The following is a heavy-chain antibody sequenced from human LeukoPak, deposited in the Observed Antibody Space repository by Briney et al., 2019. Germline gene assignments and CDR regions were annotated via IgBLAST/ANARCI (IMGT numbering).Heavy chain of an antibody. D-gene: IGHD3-3*01. V-gene: IGHV4-30-2*01. CDR2: IYHSGST. J-gene: IGHJ3*02. Sequence: PSETLSLTCTVSGGSISSGGYYWSWIRQPPGKGLEWIGYIYHSGSTYYNPSLKSRVTISVDTSKNQFSLKLRSLTAADTAVYFCARVNYDFWSGHHATFDIWGQGTLVTISS. CDR1: GGSISSGGYY. CDR3: ARVNYDFWSGHHATFDI.